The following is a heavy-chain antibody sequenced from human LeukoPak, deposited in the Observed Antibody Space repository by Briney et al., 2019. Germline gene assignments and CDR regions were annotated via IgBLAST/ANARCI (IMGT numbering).Heavy chain of an antibody. V-gene: IGHV4-59*08. Sequence: SETLSLTCTVSGGSISGYYWSWIRQPPGKGLEWIGYIYYSGSTNYNPSLKSRVTISVDTSKNQFSLKLSSVTAADTAVYYCARHVPDYGDYGPVSYYFDYWGQGTLVTVSS. CDR3: ARHVPDYGDYGPVSYYFDY. CDR2: IYYSGST. J-gene: IGHJ4*02. CDR1: GGSISGYY. D-gene: IGHD4-17*01.